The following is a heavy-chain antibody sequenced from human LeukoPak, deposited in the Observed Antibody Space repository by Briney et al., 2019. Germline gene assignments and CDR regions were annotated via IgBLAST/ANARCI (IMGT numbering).Heavy chain of an antibody. D-gene: IGHD2-2*01. Sequence: SETLSLTCTVSGGSISSSSYYWGWIRQPPGKGLEWIGSIYYSGNRGNTYYNPSLKSRVTISVDTSKNQFSLILSSVTAADTAVYYCARDRYPAARTFDYWGQGTLVTVSS. J-gene: IGHJ4*02. CDR3: ARDRYPAARTFDY. CDR2: IYYSGNRGNT. CDR1: GGSISSSSYY. V-gene: IGHV4-39*07.